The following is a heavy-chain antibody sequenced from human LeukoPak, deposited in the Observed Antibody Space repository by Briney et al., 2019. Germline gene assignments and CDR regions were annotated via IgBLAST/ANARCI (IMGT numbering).Heavy chain of an antibody. Sequence: ASVKVSCKASGYTFTSYFMHRVRQAPGQGLEWMGLVNPSGGSTNYAQKFQGRVTMTRDMSTSTVFMELDSLRSEDTAVYYCARGPGDLGDYWGQGTLVTVSS. CDR2: VNPSGGST. V-gene: IGHV1-46*01. J-gene: IGHJ4*02. CDR3: ARGPGDLGDY. D-gene: IGHD7-27*01. CDR1: GYTFTSYF.